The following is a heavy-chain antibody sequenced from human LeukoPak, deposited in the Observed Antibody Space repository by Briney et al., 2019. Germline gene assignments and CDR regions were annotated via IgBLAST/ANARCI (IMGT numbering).Heavy chain of an antibody. Sequence: PGGSLRLSCAASGFTFSSYAMSWVRQAPGKGLEWVSAISGSGGSTYYADSVKGRFTISRDNSKNTLYLQMNSLRAEDTAVYYCAKDRDDYGDYGVWDYWGQGTLVTVSS. CDR1: GFTFSSYA. CDR2: ISGSGGST. J-gene: IGHJ4*02. V-gene: IGHV3-23*01. CDR3: AKDRDDYGDYGVWDY. D-gene: IGHD4-17*01.